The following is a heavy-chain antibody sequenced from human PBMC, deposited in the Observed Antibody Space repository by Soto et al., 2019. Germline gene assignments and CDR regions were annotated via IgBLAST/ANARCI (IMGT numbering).Heavy chain of an antibody. CDR2: INPNSGGP. CDR1: GYTFTDYY. D-gene: IGHD2-15*01. Sequence: ASVKVSCKTSGYTFTDYYMHWVRHAPGQGLEWMGWINPNSGGPIYAQKFQGSVTMTRDTSISTACMELSSLRSDDTAVYYCATISSSTYGMDVWGQGTTVTVSS. V-gene: IGHV1-2*02. J-gene: IGHJ6*02. CDR3: ATISSSTYGMDV.